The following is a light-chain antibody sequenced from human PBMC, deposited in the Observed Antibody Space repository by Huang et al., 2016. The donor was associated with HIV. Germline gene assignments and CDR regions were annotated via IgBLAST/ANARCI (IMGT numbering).Light chain of an antibody. J-gene: IGKJ3*01. CDR1: QSVSSN. V-gene: IGKV3-15*01. CDR3: QQYNNWPNT. CDR2: GAS. Sequence: EIVMTQSPATLSVSPGERATLSCRASQSVSSNLAGYQQKPGQAPRLLIYGASPRATGIPARFSGSGSGTEFTLTISSLQSEDFAVYYCQQYNNWPNTFGPGTKVDIK.